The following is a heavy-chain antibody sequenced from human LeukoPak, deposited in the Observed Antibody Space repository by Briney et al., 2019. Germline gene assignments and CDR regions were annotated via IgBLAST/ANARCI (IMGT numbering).Heavy chain of an antibody. CDR1: GFTFSSYE. J-gene: IGHJ4*02. Sequence: GGSLRLSCAASGFTFSSYEMNWVRQAPGKGLEWVSSISSSSSYIYYADSVKGRFTISRDNAKNSLYLQMNSLRAEDTAVYYCARDGGYCSGGSCKDFDYWGQGTLVTVSS. V-gene: IGHV3-21*01. CDR3: ARDGGYCSGGSCKDFDY. CDR2: ISSSSSYI. D-gene: IGHD2-15*01.